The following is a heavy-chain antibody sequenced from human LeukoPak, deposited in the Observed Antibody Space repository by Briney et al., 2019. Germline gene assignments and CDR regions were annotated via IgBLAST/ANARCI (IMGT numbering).Heavy chain of an antibody. CDR1: GGSISSGGYS. V-gene: IGHV4-31*03. CDR2: IYYSGST. CDR3: ARDSYSYGHFDY. Sequence: PSQTLSLTCTVSGGSISSGGYSWSWIRQHPGKGLEWIGYIYYSGSTYYNPSLKSRVTISVDTSKNQFSLKLSSVTAADTAVYYCARDSYSYGHFDYWGQGTLVTVSS. D-gene: IGHD5-18*01. J-gene: IGHJ4*02.